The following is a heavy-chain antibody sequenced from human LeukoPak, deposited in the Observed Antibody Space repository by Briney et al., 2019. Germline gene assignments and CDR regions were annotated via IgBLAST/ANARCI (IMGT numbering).Heavy chain of an antibody. J-gene: IGHJ5*02. CDR3: AKGRYCSSTSCPPLDWFDP. V-gene: IGHV3-23*01. CDR2: ISGSGGST. D-gene: IGHD2-2*01. Sequence: PGGSLRLSCAASGFTFSSYGMSWVRQAPGKGLEWDSAISGSGGSTYYADSVKGRFTISRDNSKNTLYLQMNSLRAEDTAVYYCAKGRYCSSTSCPPLDWFDPWGQGTLVTVSS. CDR1: GFTFSSYG.